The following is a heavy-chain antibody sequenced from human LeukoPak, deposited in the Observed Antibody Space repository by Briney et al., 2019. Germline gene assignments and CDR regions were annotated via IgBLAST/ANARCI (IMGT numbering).Heavy chain of an antibody. V-gene: IGHV3-30*04. CDR3: AELGITMIGGV. Sequence: GGSLRLSCAASGFTFSNYAMHWVRQAPGKGLEWVAVISYDGSYKDYADSVKGRFTISRDNAKNSLYLQMNSLRAEDTAVYYCAELGITMIGGVWGKGTTVTISS. J-gene: IGHJ6*04. CDR2: ISYDGSYK. CDR1: GFTFSNYA. D-gene: IGHD3-10*02.